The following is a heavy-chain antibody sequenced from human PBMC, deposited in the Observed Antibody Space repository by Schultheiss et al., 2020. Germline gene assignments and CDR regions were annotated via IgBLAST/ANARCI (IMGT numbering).Heavy chain of an antibody. CDR3: ATHPTYYYDSSGYIDY. D-gene: IGHD3-22*01. J-gene: IGHJ4*02. Sequence: ASVKVSCKASGYTFTSYDINWVRQATGQGLEWMGWMNPNSGNTGYAQKFQGRVTMTRDTSTSTVYMELSSLRSEDTAVYYCATHPTYYYDSSGYIDYWGQGTLVTVSS. CDR1: GYTFTSYD. V-gene: IGHV1-8*02. CDR2: MNPNSGNT.